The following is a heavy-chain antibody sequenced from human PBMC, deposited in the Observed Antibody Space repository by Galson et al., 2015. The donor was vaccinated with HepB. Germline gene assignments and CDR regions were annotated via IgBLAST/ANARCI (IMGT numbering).Heavy chain of an antibody. D-gene: IGHD3-3*01. V-gene: IGHV3-9*01. CDR2: ISWNSGSI. J-gene: IGHJ4*02. CDR1: GGSINSYY. CDR3: AKGLIRFPPHLSVLIDY. Sequence: LSLTCTVSGGSINSYYWSWIRQAPGKGLEWVSGISWNSGSIGYADSVKGRFTISRDNAKNSLYLQMNSLRAEDTALYYCAKGLIRFPPHLSVLIDYWGQGTLVTVSS.